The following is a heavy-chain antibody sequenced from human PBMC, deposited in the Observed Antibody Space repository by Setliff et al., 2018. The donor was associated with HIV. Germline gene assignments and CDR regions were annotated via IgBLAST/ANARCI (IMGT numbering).Heavy chain of an antibody. CDR3: ARSTVGAGASFP. Sequence: LSLTCAVSGDSINTHYWSWIRQPPGKGLEWIGCISHSGNTNFNPSLNSRVTISLDTSKNQFSLRLTSLTAADTAIYYCARSTVGAGASFPWGRGILVTVSS. J-gene: IGHJ5*02. CDR1: GDSINTHY. D-gene: IGHD1-26*01. CDR2: ISHSGNT. V-gene: IGHV4-59*11.